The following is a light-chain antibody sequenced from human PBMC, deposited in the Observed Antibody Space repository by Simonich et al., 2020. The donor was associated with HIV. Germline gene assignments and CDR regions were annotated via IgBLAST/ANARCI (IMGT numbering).Light chain of an antibody. CDR1: QSVLSSSNNKNS. J-gene: IGKJ2*01. CDR3: QQYYTTPYT. Sequence: DIVMTQSPDSLAVSLGERATINCKSCQSVLSSSNNKNSLVWYQQKPGQPPKLLIYWASTRESGVPDRFSGSGSGTHFTLTISSLQAEDVAVYYCQQYYTTPYTFGQGTKLEIK. CDR2: WAS. V-gene: IGKV4-1*01.